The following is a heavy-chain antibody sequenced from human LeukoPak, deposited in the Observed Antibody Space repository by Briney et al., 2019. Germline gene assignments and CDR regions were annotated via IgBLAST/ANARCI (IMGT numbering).Heavy chain of an antibody. D-gene: IGHD4-17*01. V-gene: IGHV3-30-3*01. J-gene: IGHJ4*02. CDR3: AREAAYGDYDY. CDR2: ISYDGSNK. Sequence: GGSPRLSCAASGFTFSSYAMHWVRQAPGKGLEWVAVISYDGSNKYYADSVKGRFTISRDNSKNTLYLQMNSLRAEDTAVYYCAREAAYGDYDYWGQGTLVTVSS. CDR1: GFTFSSYA.